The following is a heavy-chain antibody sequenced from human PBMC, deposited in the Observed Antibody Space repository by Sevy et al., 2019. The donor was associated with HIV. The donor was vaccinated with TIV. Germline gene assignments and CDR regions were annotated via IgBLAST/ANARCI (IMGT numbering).Heavy chain of an antibody. D-gene: IGHD2-15*01. CDR3: VRAVATNGSF. J-gene: IGHJ4*02. V-gene: IGHV3-7*01. CDR2: INQNGSVT. CDR1: GFSLNSFW. Sequence: GGSLRLSCAASGFSLNSFWMNWVRQTPGKGLEWVANINQNGSVTYCVDSVKGRFTISRDNSRNLLYLQMTSLRVEDTALYYCVRAVATNGSFWGQGTLVTVSS.